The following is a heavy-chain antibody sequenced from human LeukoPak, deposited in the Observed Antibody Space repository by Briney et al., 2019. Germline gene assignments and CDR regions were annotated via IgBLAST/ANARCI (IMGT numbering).Heavy chain of an antibody. D-gene: IGHD3-9*01. CDR1: GGSISSGSYY. Sequence: SETLSLTYTVSGGSISSGSYYWSWIRQPAGKGLEWIGRIYTSGSTNYNPSLKSRVTISVDTSKNQFSLKLSSVTAADTAVYYCARGSLRYFHWLPLQHWGQGTLVTVSS. J-gene: IGHJ1*01. CDR2: IYTSGST. CDR3: ARGSLRYFHWLPLQH. V-gene: IGHV4-61*02.